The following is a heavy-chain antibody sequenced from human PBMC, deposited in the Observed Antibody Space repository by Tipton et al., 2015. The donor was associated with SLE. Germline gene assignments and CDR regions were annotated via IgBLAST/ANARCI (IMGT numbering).Heavy chain of an antibody. D-gene: IGHD5-24*01. CDR2: IYSGGST. CDR3: AREIMATIDY. V-gene: IGHV3-66*01. CDR1: GFTVSSNY. J-gene: IGHJ4*02. Sequence: SLRLSCAASGFTVSSNYMSWVRQAPGKGLEWVSVIYSGGSTYYADSVKGRFTISRDNAKNSLYLQMNSLRAEDTAVYYCAREIMATIDYWGQGTLVTVSS.